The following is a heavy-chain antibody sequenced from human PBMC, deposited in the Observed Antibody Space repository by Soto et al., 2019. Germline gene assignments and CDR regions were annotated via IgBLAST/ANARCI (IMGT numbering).Heavy chain of an antibody. CDR1: GFTVSSNY. CDR2: IYSGGST. D-gene: IGHD3-9*01. Sequence: GGSLRLSCAASGFTVSSNYMSWVRQAPGKGLEWVSVIYSGGSTYYADSVKGRFTISRDNSKNTLYLQMNSLRAEDTAVYYCARGPNVLRYFDWLPHDAFDIWGQGTMVTVSS. CDR3: ARGPNVLRYFDWLPHDAFDI. V-gene: IGHV3-66*01. J-gene: IGHJ3*02.